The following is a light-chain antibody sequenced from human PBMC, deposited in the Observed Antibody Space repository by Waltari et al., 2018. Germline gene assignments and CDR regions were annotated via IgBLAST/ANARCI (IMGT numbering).Light chain of an antibody. J-gene: IGLJ3*02. CDR3: AAWNDSLNGRE. CDR2: HDD. CDR1: RTNIENNA. V-gene: IGLV1-36*01. Sequence: SVLTRPPSGSGAAWQRVTISCSGSRTNIENNAVSWYQQVPGKAPKLLIYHDDLLPSGLSDRFSASKAGTSASLAIRGHQSEDEADYYCAAWNDSLNGREFGGGTKLTV.